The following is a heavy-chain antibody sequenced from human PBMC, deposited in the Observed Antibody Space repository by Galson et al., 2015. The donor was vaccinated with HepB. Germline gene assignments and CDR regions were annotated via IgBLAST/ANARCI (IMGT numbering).Heavy chain of an antibody. CDR3: ARDRIIQSSSWYNH. V-gene: IGHV1-18*01. CDR1: GYTFTSYG. J-gene: IGHJ4*02. D-gene: IGHD6-13*01. Sequence: SVKVSCKASGYTFTSYGISWVRQAPGQGLEWMGWISAYNGNTNYAQKLQGRVTMTTDTSTSTAYMELRSLRSDDTAVYYCARDRIIQSSSWYNHWGQGTLVTVSS. CDR2: ISAYNGNT.